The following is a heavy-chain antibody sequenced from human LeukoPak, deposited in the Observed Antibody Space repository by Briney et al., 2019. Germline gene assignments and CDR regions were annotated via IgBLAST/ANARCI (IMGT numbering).Heavy chain of an antibody. CDR3: ARSGGIRFLEWLPYYYYYMDV. J-gene: IGHJ6*03. D-gene: IGHD3-3*01. CDR1: GYTFTSYD. CDR2: MNPNSGNT. Sequence: ASVKVSCKASGYTFTSYDINWVRQATGQGLEWMGWMNPNSGNTGYAQKFQGRVTITRNTSISTAYMELSSLRSEDTAVYYCARSGGIRFLEWLPYYYYYMDVWGKGTTVTVSS. V-gene: IGHV1-8*03.